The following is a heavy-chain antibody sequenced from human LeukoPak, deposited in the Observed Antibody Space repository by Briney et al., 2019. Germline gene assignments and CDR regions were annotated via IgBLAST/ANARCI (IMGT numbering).Heavy chain of an antibody. CDR3: ARDGRRYDSSGYYRRNWFDP. J-gene: IGHJ5*02. CDR1: GGSISSSNW. Sequence: SETLSLTCAVSGGSISSSNWWSWVRQPPGKGLEWIGYIYYSGSTNYNPSLKSRVTISVDTSKNQFSLKLSSVTATDTAVYYCARDGRRYDSSGYYRRNWFDPWGQGTLVTVSS. CDR2: IYYSGST. D-gene: IGHD3-22*01. V-gene: IGHV4-4*02.